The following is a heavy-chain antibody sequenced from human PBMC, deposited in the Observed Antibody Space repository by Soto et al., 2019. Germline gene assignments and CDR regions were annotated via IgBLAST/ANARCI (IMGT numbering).Heavy chain of an antibody. J-gene: IGHJ5*02. V-gene: IGHV5-51*01. CDR3: ARKDKSGYFNWFDP. CDR1: GYRFTSYW. CDR2: IFPSDSDT. Sequence: PGESLKISCRTSGYRFTSYWIAWVRQMPGKGLEWMGIIFPSDSDTRYSPSFQGQVTISADRSTSTVFLQWASLKASDTAVYFCARKDKSGYFNWFDPWGQGTPGHRLL. D-gene: IGHD3-22*01.